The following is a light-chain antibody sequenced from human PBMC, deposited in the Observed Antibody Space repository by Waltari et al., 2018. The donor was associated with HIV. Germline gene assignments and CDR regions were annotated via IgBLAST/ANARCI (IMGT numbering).Light chain of an antibody. CDR3: QQNCSNPPT. J-gene: IGKJ1*01. CDR1: QHISIY. V-gene: IGKV1-16*01. Sequence: QMSHLPLSLSASVGDSVITTCRASQHISIYLDWYQQKAGKAPKSLIYDTFSLQTGVPSRFSGSGSGTDFTLTISSLQAEDFGTYYCQQNCSNPPTFGQGTKVEI. CDR2: DTF.